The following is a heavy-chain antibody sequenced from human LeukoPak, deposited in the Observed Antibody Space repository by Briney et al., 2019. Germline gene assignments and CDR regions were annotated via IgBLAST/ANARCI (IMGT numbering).Heavy chain of an antibody. CDR2: ISAYSGNT. D-gene: IGHD3-10*01. Sequence: ASVNVSCKASGYTFTSYGISWVRQAPGQGLEWMGWISAYSGNTNYAQKLQGRVTMTTDTSTSTAYMELRSLRSDDTAVYYCARGYRSGSEYYFDYWGQGTLVTVSS. CDR1: GYTFTSYG. V-gene: IGHV1-18*01. CDR3: ARGYRSGSEYYFDY. J-gene: IGHJ4*02.